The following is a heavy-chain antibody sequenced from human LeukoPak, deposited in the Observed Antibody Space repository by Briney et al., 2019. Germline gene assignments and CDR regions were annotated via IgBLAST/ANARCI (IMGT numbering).Heavy chain of an antibody. J-gene: IGHJ6*03. D-gene: IGHD4-17*01. Sequence: SETLSLTCAVYGGSFSGYYWSWIRQPPGKGLEWIGEINHSGSTNYNPSLKSRVTISVDTSKNQFSLKLSSVTAADTAVYYCARVPYGDYPPNYYYYYMDVWGKGTTVTVSS. CDR3: ARVPYGDYPPNYYYYYMDV. CDR1: GGSFSGYY. CDR2: INHSGST. V-gene: IGHV4-34*01.